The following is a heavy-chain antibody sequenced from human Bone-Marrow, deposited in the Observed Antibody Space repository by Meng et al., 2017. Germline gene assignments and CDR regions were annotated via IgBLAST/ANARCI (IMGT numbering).Heavy chain of an antibody. Sequence: SVKVSCKASGGTFSSYAISWVRQAPGQGLERMGGIIPIFGTANYAQKFQGRVTITADESTSTAYMELSSLRSEDTAVYYCARHDDSSGYYHGLFDYWGQGTLVTVSS. CDR3: ARHDDSSGYYHGLFDY. J-gene: IGHJ4*02. CDR1: GGTFSSYA. V-gene: IGHV1-69*13. CDR2: IIPIFGTA. D-gene: IGHD3-22*01.